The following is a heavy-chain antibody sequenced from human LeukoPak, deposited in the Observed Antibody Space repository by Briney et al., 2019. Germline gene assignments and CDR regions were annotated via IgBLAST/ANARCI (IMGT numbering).Heavy chain of an antibody. Sequence: SVTVSCKASGYTFTTYCISWVRQAPGHGLEWMGWISAYNGNTDYAQKLQGRVTMSTDASTSTAYMELRSLRSDDTAVYYCARDMIAARPNWFDPWGQGTLVTVSS. D-gene: IGHD6-6*01. CDR3: ARDMIAARPNWFDP. CDR2: ISAYNGNT. CDR1: GYTFTTYC. V-gene: IGHV1-18*01. J-gene: IGHJ5*02.